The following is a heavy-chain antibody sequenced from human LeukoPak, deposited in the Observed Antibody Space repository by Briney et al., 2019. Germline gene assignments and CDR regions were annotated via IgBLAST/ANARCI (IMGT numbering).Heavy chain of an antibody. D-gene: IGHD3-9*01. CDR1: GFTFSSYE. V-gene: IGHV3-48*03. J-gene: IGHJ4*02. Sequence: GGSLRLSCAASGFTFSSYEMNWVRQAPGKGLEWVSYISSSGSTIYYADSVKGRFTISRDNAKNSLCLQMNSLRAEDTAVYYCAREGYDILSGYQYYFDYWGQGTLVTVSS. CDR2: ISSSGSTI. CDR3: AREGYDILSGYQYYFDY.